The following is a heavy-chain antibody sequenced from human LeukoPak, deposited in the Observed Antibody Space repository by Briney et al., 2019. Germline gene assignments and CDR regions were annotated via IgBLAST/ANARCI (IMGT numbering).Heavy chain of an antibody. D-gene: IGHD2-15*01. CDR3: ARDGDCSGGSCYWEYFQH. CDR2: IYSGGST. V-gene: IGHV3-53*05. J-gene: IGHJ1*01. Sequence: QSGGSLRLSCAASGFTVSSNYMSWVRQAPGKGLEWVSVIYSGGSTYYADSVKGRFTISRDNSKNTLYLQMNSLRAEDAAVYYCARDGDCSGGSCYWEYFQHWGQGTLVTVSS. CDR1: GFTVSSNY.